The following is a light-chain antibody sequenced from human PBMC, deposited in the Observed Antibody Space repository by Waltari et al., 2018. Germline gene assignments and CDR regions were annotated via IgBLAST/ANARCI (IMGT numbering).Light chain of an antibody. V-gene: IGKV3-20*01. CDR1: ESVRRA. Sequence: EIVLTQSPGTLSLSPGESATLSCRASESVRRALPWYQQRPGQAPRLPIYDASARATGIPDRFSGSGSGTDFSLTISRLEPEDFALYYCQHYRSLPVTFGQGTKVEIK. CDR3: QHYRSLPVT. J-gene: IGKJ1*01. CDR2: DAS.